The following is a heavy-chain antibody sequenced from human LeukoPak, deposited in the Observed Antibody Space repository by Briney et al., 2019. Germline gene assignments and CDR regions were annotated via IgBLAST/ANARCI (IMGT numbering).Heavy chain of an antibody. CDR1: GFTLSSYG. Sequence: GGSLRLSCAASGFTLSSYGMSWVRQAPGKGLEWVSAISGSGGSTYYADSVKGRFTISRDNSKNTLYLQMNSLRAEDTAVYYCAKDLQKLWFGIRGRMCYNYWGQGTLVTVSS. J-gene: IGHJ4*02. D-gene: IGHD3-10*01. CDR3: AKDLQKLWFGIRGRMCYNY. CDR2: ISGSGGST. V-gene: IGHV3-23*01.